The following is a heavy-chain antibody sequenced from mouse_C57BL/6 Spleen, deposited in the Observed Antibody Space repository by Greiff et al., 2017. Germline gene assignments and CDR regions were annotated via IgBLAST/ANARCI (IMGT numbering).Heavy chain of an antibody. CDR1: GYTFTSYG. J-gene: IGHJ4*01. CDR3: ARSGYSNYVLYYAMDY. V-gene: IGHV1-81*01. D-gene: IGHD2-5*01. Sequence: VQLKESGAELARPGASVKLSCKASGYTFTSYGISWVKQRTGQGLEWIGEIYPRSGNTYYNEKFKGKATLTADKSSSTAYMELRSLTSEDSAVYFCARSGYSNYVLYYAMDYWGQGTSVTVSS. CDR2: IYPRSGNT.